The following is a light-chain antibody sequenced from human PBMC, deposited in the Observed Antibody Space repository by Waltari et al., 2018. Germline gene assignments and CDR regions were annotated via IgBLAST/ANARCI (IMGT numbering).Light chain of an antibody. CDR3: QQYYGSPWT. CDR2: GAS. V-gene: IGKV3-20*01. Sequence: ETVLTQSPGTLSSSPGERVTLSCRASQRLNNKYLAWYQQKPGQTPRLLIYGASSRATGIPDRFSGSGSGTDFSLTITRLEPEDSAVYYCQQYYGSPWTFGQGTKVEI. J-gene: IGKJ1*01. CDR1: QRLNNKY.